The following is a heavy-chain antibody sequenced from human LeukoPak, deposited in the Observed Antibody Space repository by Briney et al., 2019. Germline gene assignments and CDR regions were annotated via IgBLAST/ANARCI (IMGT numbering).Heavy chain of an antibody. CDR2: INQDGSKE. CDR1: GFIFSNYW. V-gene: IGHV3-7*01. D-gene: IGHD5-12*01. J-gene: IGHJ4*02. Sequence: GSLRLSCTASGFIFSNYWMTWVRQAPGKGLEWVAQINQDGSKEYYIDSVKARFSISRDNARNSLSLQMNSLRAEDTAVYYCVRDGGVSGYDLLDYWGQGTLVTVSS. CDR3: VRDGGVSGYDLLDY.